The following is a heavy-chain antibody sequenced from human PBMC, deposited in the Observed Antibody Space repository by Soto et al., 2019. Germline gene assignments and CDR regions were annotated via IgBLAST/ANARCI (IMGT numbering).Heavy chain of an antibody. CDR2: IIPILGIA. D-gene: IGHD3-3*01. CDR3: ARDRYPSEYYDFWSGYYDPSWFDP. J-gene: IGHJ5*02. Sequence: ASVKVSCKASGGTFSSYTISWVRQAPGQGLEWMGRIIPILGIANYAQKFQGRVTITADKSTSTAYMELSSLRSEDTAVYYCARDRYPSEYYDFWSGYYDPSWFDPWGQGTLVTVSS. V-gene: IGHV1-69*04. CDR1: GGTFSSYT.